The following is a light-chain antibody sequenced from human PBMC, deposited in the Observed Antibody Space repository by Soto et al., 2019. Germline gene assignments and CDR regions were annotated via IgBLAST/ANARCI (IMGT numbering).Light chain of an antibody. V-gene: IGLV2-8*01. Sequence: QSVLTHPPSASGSPGQSVTISCTGTASDIGRYNYVSWYQHHPGKAPKLIIYEVTKRPSGVPDRFSGSKSGNTASLTVSGLQADDEADYYCNSYVGSNNYVFGTGTKLTV. CDR2: EVT. CDR3: NSYVGSNNYV. CDR1: ASDIGRYNY. J-gene: IGLJ1*01.